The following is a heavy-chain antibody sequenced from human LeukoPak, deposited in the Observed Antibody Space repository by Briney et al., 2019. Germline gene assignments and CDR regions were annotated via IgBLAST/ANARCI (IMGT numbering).Heavy chain of an antibody. D-gene: IGHD1-26*01. V-gene: IGHV3-53*01. CDR2: IYSGGST. Sequence: GGSLRLSCAASGFTVSSNYMSWVRQAPGKGLEWVSVIYSGGSTYYADSVKGRFTISRDNSKNTLYLQMNSLRAEDTAVYYCIVGATDDAFDIWGQGTMVTVSS. CDR1: GFTVSSNY. J-gene: IGHJ3*02. CDR3: IVGATDDAFDI.